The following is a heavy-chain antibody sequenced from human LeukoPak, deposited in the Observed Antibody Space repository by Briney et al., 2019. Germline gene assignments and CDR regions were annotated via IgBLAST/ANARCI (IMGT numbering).Heavy chain of an antibody. J-gene: IGHJ4*02. D-gene: IGHD2-15*01. CDR3: PREYCSGGSCYGFDY. CDR1: GFTFSSYS. CDR2: ISSSSSTI. V-gene: IGHV3-48*01. Sequence: GGSLRLSCAASGFTFSSYSMNWVRQAPGEGLEWVSYISSSSSTIYYADSVKGRFTISRDNAKNSLYLQMNSLRAEDTAVYYCPREYCSGGSCYGFDYWGQGTLVTVSS.